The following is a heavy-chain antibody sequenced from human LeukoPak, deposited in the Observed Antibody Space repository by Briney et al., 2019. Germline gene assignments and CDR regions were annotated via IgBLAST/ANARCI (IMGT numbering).Heavy chain of an antibody. CDR3: ASGRRLGY. J-gene: IGHJ4*02. CDR1: GFTFSNYW. CDR2: IKEDGSEK. D-gene: IGHD6-19*01. Sequence: GGSLRLSCAASGFTFSNYWMSWVRQAPGKGLEWVANIKEDGSEKYYVDSVKGRFTISRDNARNSLYLQMNSLRAEDTAVYYCASGRRLGYWGQGTLVTVSS. V-gene: IGHV3-7*01.